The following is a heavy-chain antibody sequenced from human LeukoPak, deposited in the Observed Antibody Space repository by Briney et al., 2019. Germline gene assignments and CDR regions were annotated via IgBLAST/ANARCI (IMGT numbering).Heavy chain of an antibody. CDR3: ASGRRLGY. J-gene: IGHJ4*02. CDR1: GFTFSNYW. CDR2: IKEDGSEK. D-gene: IGHD6-19*01. Sequence: GGSLRLSCAASGFTFSNYWMSWVRQAPGKGLEWVANIKEDGSEKYYVDSVKGRFTISRDNARNSLYLQMNSLRAEDTAVYYCASGRRLGYWGQGTLVTVSS. V-gene: IGHV3-7*01.